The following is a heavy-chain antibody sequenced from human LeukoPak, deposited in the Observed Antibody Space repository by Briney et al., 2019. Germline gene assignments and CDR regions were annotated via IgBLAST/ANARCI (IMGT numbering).Heavy chain of an antibody. V-gene: IGHV4-4*09. Sequence: SETLSLTCSVSGGSIGTFHWHWIRQPPGKGLEWIGYILTTEVTNYSPSLKTRVTISVATYKNQFSLRLSSVTAADTAVYYCARSDGIVGEEAWFDPWGQGTLVTVSS. D-gene: IGHD1-26*01. J-gene: IGHJ5*02. CDR1: GGSIGTFH. CDR2: ILTTEVT. CDR3: ARSDGIVGEEAWFDP.